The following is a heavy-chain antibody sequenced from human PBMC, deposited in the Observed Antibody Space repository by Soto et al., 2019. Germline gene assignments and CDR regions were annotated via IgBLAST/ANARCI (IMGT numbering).Heavy chain of an antibody. CDR2: TNHSGST. Sequence: SETLSLTCAVYGGSFSGYYWSWIRQPPGKGLEWIGETNHSGSTNYDPSLKSRVTISVDTSKNQFSLKLSSVTAADTAVYYCAAKAVAGRFDYWGQGTLVTVSS. V-gene: IGHV4-34*01. D-gene: IGHD6-19*01. CDR1: GGSFSGYY. CDR3: AAKAVAGRFDY. J-gene: IGHJ4*02.